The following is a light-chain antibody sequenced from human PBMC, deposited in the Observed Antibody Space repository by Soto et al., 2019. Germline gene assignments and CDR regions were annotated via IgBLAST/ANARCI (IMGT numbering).Light chain of an antibody. V-gene: IGLV2-14*01. Sequence: QSVRTQPASVSGSPGQSITISCTGTSSDVRGYKYVSWYQLLPGKAPKLMIYEVSNRPSGISSRFSDSKSGNTASLTISGLQAEDEADYYCFSYTSSTAYVCGTGTKVT. J-gene: IGLJ1*01. CDR3: FSYTSSTAYV. CDR1: SSDVRGYKY. CDR2: EVS.